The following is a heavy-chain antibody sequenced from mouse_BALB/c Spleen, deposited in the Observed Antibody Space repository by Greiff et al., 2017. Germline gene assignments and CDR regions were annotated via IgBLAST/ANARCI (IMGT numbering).Heavy chain of an antibody. Sequence: EVMLVESGPGLVKPSQSLSLTCTVTGYSITSDYAWNWIRQFPGNKLEWMGYISYSGSTSYNPSLKSRISITRDTSKNQFFLQLNSVTTEDTATYYCARYDDWYFDVWGAGTTVTVSS. D-gene: IGHD2-12*01. CDR2: ISYSGST. CDR1: GYSITSDYA. J-gene: IGHJ1*01. CDR3: ARYDDWYFDV. V-gene: IGHV3-2*02.